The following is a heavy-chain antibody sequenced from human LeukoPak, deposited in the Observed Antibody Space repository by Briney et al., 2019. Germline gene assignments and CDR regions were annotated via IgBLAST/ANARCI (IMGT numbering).Heavy chain of an antibody. V-gene: IGHV1-69*13. Sequence: GASVKVSCKASGGTFSSYAISWVRQAPGQGLEWMGGIIPIFGTANYAQKFQARVTITADESTSTAYMELSSLRSEDTAVYYCARAHHYYGSGNQYYYYYMDVWGKGTTVTVSS. J-gene: IGHJ6*03. CDR1: GGTFSSYA. D-gene: IGHD3-10*01. CDR3: ARAHHYYGSGNQYYYYYMDV. CDR2: IIPIFGTA.